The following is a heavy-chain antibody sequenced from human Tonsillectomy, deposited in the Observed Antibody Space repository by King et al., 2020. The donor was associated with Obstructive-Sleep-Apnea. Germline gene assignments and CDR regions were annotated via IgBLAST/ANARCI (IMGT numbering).Heavy chain of an antibody. CDR2: FYSGGST. V-gene: IGHV3-66*01. CDR1: GFTVSSNY. Sequence: VQLVESGGGLVQPGGSLRLSCAASGFTVSSNYMSWVRQAPGKGLECVSVFYSGGSTFYADSLNGRLTISRDNSKNTLYLQMNSLRADDTAVYYCASYEVNNWNYVGGLDVWGQGTTVTVSS. D-gene: IGHD1-7*01. CDR3: ASYEVNNWNYVGGLDV. J-gene: IGHJ6*02.